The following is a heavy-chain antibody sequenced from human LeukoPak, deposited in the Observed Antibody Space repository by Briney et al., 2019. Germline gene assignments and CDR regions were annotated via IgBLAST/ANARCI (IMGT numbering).Heavy chain of an antibody. Sequence: SETLSLTCTVSGGSVSSSGSFWGWIRQPPGEGLEWIATIYYSGSTYYNPSLKRRVTISVDASKNQFSLKVISVTAADSAVYYCATGTIFGVLLQWGQGTVVTVSS. V-gene: IGHV4-39*01. J-gene: IGHJ4*02. CDR3: ATGTIFGVLLQ. CDR2: IYYSGST. CDR1: GGSVSSSGSF. D-gene: IGHD3-3*01.